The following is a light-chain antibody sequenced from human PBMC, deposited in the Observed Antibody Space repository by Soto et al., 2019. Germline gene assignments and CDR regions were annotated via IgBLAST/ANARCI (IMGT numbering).Light chain of an antibody. Sequence: EIVLSQSPATLSLSPGEGATLSCGASESVYSSYVAWYQQKPGLAPRLLIYDASNRATGIPDRFSGSGSGSDYIRSMNRLVPEDFAVFFWQQYGNAPITFGQGTRLEMK. V-gene: IGKV3D-20*01. CDR2: DAS. CDR3: QQYGNAPIT. CDR1: ESVYSSY. J-gene: IGKJ5*01.